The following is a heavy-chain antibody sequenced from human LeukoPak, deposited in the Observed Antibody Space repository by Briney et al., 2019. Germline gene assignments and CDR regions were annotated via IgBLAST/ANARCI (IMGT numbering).Heavy chain of an antibody. Sequence: PSETLSLTCTVSGGSISSFYWSWIRQPAGKGLEWIGRIFTSESTNYNPSLKSRVTMSVDTSKNQFSLKLSSVTAADTAVYYCARPRDATPVVSWEFDYRGQGTLVTVSS. CDR3: ARPRDATPVVSWEFDY. CDR2: IFTSEST. D-gene: IGHD1-26*01. J-gene: IGHJ4*02. CDR1: GGSISSFY. V-gene: IGHV4-4*07.